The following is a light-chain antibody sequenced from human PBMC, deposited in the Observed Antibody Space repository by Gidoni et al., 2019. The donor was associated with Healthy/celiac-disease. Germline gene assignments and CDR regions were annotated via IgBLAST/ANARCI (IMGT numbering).Light chain of an antibody. CDR2: GNS. J-gene: IGLJ2*01. Sequence: QSVLTQPPAVSGAPGQRVTISCTGSSSNIGAGYDLHWYQQLPGTAPKLLIYGNSNRPSGVPDRFSGSKSGTSASLAITGLQAEDEADYYCQSYDSSLGVVFGGGTKLTVL. CDR1: SSNIGAGYD. CDR3: QSYDSSLGVV. V-gene: IGLV1-40*01.